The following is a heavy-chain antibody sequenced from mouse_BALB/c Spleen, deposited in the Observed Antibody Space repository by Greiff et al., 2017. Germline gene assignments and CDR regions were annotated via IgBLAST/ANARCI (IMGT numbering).Heavy chain of an antibody. Sequence: EVQGVESGGGLVKPGGSLKLSCAASGFTFSSYAMSWVRQTPEKRLEWVASISSGGSTYYPDSVKGRFTISRDNARNILYLQMSSLRSEDTAMYYCARLGGADYWGQGTTLTVSS. CDR3: ARLGGADY. CDR1: GFTFSSYA. V-gene: IGHV5-6-5*01. D-gene: IGHD1-1*02. CDR2: ISSGGST. J-gene: IGHJ2*01.